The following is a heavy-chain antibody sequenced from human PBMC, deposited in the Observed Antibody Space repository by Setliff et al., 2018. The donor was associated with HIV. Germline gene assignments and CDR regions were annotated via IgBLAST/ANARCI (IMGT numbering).Heavy chain of an antibody. D-gene: IGHD5-12*01. CDR1: GFTFINTW. J-gene: IGHJ4*02. CDR3: ATEGYNRPLDY. V-gene: IGHV3-15*01. Sequence: SLRLSCAASGFTFINTWMSWVRQAPGKGLEWVGRIKSRADGWPTDYAAPVKGRFIISTDDSKKTLYLQMNSLKTEDTAVYYCATEGYNRPLDYWGQGTLVTVS. CDR2: IKSRADGWPT.